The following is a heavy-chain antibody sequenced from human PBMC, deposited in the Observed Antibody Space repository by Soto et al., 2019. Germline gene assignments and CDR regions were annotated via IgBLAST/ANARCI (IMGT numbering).Heavy chain of an antibody. CDR1: GYTFTSYY. J-gene: IGHJ4*02. D-gene: IGHD3-22*01. CDR3: ARDYDSSGYPRYYFDY. CDR2: INPSGGST. Sequence: GASVKVSCKASGYTFTSYYMHWVRQAPGQGLEWMGIINPSGGSTSYAQKFQGRVTMTRDTSTSTVYMELSSLRSEDTAVYYCARDYDSSGYPRYYFDYWGQGTQVTVSS. V-gene: IGHV1-46*01.